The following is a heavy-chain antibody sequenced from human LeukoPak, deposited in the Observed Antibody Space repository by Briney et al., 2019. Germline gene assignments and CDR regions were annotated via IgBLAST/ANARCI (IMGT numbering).Heavy chain of an antibody. Sequence: PGGSLRLSCAASGFTFSSYEMNLFRHAPGKGLEWVSYISSSGSTIYYADSVKGRFTISRDNAKNSLYLQMNSLRAEDTAVYYCARLGCGGDCYRTYYYYGMDVWGQGTTVTVSS. J-gene: IGHJ6*02. CDR1: GFTFSSYE. D-gene: IGHD2-21*02. CDR3: ARLGCGGDCYRTYYYYGMDV. V-gene: IGHV3-48*03. CDR2: ISSSGSTI.